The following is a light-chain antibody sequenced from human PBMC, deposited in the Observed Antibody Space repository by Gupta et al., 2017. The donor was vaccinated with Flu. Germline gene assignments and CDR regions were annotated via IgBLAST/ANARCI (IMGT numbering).Light chain of an antibody. CDR3: QKYGNSQA. CDR2: GAT. J-gene: IGKJ4*01. V-gene: IGKV3-20*01. CDR1: QSVSSSY. Sequence: PCTLSVSAGERTTLSCRVSQSVSSSYLGWYQKKPGQATRLLIYGATSRATGIPDRFSGSGSGTDFTLTSSIREPEDFAVYYVQKYGNSQAFGGGTKVEIK.